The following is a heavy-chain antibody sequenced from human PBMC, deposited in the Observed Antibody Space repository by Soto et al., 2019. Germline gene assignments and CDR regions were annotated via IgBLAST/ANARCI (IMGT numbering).Heavy chain of an antibody. J-gene: IGHJ4*02. CDR3: RRDVSYFVSSVHDWEAPFHH. CDR2: IYHSGTT. Sequence: SETLSLTCAVSGYSISSSHYWGWIRQPPGKVLEWIGTIYHSGTTYYNPCLKSRVTISLEKSKNQFSLRLSSSSAADRAVHYCRRDVSYFVSSVHDWEAPFHHWREGTMVTVS. CDR1: GYSISSSHY. D-gene: IGHD3-22*01. V-gene: IGHV4-38-2*02.